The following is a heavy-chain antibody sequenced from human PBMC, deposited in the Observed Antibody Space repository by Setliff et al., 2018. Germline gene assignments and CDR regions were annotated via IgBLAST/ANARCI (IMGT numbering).Heavy chain of an antibody. V-gene: IGHV2-70*11. CDR1: GFSLSTSGMC. D-gene: IGHD2-2*02. Sequence: SGPTLVNPTQTLTLTCTFSGFSLSTSGMCVSWIRQPPGKAPEWLARIDWDDDKYYSTSLKTRLTISKDTSKNQVVLTMTNMDPVDTATYYCARILEYCSSTSCYTLDYWGQGTLVTVSS. J-gene: IGHJ4*02. CDR2: IDWDDDK. CDR3: ARILEYCSSTSCYTLDY.